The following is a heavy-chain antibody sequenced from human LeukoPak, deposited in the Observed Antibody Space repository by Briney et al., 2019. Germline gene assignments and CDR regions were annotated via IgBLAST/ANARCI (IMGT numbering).Heavy chain of an antibody. V-gene: IGHV4-4*02. J-gene: IGHJ4*02. CDR1: GGSISSSNW. CDR2: IYHSGST. D-gene: IGHD6-19*01. Sequence: PSETLSLTCAVSGGSISSSNWWSWVRQPPGKGLEWIGEIYHSGSTNYDPSLKSRVTISVDKSKNQFSLKLSSVTAADTAVYYCARVGYSSGWRVDYWGQGTLGTVSS. CDR3: ARVGYSSGWRVDY.